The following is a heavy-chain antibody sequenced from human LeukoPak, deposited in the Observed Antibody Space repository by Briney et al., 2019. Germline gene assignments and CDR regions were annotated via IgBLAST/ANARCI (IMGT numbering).Heavy chain of an antibody. V-gene: IGHV3-66*01. Sequence: PGGSLRLSCAASGFIVSNTYMSWVRQAPGMGLEWVSVIYRSGSTYYADSVKGRFTIFRDNSNNTVYLQMNSLRADDTAVYYCARGSTGWSRGDYWGRGTLVTVSS. CDR3: ARGSTGWSRGDY. CDR2: IYRSGST. D-gene: IGHD2-2*01. J-gene: IGHJ4*02. CDR1: GFIVSNTY.